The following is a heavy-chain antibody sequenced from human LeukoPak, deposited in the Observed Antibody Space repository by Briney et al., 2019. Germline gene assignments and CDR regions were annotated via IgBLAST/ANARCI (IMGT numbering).Heavy chain of an antibody. V-gene: IGHV3-23*01. D-gene: IGHD2-21*01. CDR1: GFTFSNYG. Sequence: GGSLRLSCAASGFTFSNYGMSWVRQAPGKGLEWVSAISVSGNTYHADSVKGRFTISRDSSKNTLYLQMNRLRAEDAAVYYCAKAPVTTCSGAYCYPFDYWGQGTLVTVSS. CDR3: AKAPVTTCSGAYCYPFDY. CDR2: ISVSGNT. J-gene: IGHJ4*02.